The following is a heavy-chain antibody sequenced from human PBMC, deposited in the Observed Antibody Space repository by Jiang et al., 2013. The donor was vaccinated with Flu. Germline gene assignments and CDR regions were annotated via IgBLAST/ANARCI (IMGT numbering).Heavy chain of an antibody. CDR2: IYWSDDK. Sequence: KPTQTLTLTCTFSGFSLSTSGVGVGWIRQPPGKALEWLALIYWSDDKHYSPSLKSRLTITKDTSKNQVVLTMTNMDPVDTATYYCARRSYYYDSSGPRWDYWGQGTLVTVSS. CDR3: ARRSYYYDSSGPRWDY. D-gene: IGHD3-22*01. V-gene: IGHV2-5*01. CDR1: GFSLSTSGVG. J-gene: IGHJ4*02.